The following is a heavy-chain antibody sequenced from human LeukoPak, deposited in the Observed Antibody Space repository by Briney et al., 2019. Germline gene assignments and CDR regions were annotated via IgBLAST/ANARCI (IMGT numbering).Heavy chain of an antibody. J-gene: IGHJ1*01. CDR1: GFTFSSYG. V-gene: IGHV3-30*02. D-gene: IGHD6-13*01. CDR3: APLGAAAGTGKYFQH. CDR2: IRYDGSNK. Sequence: PGGSLRLSCAASGFTFSSYGMHWVRQAPGKGLEWVAFIRYDGSNKYYADSVKGRFTISRDNSKNTLYLQMNSLRAEDTAVYYCAPLGAAAGTGKYFQHWGQGTLVTVSS.